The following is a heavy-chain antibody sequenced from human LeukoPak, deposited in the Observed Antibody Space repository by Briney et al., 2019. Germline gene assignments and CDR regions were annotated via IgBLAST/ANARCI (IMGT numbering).Heavy chain of an antibody. CDR1: GASINSHY. V-gene: IGHV4-4*07. CDR3: ARALNPLPGTYYFDY. CDR2: IYVSGST. J-gene: IGHJ4*02. D-gene: IGHD2-15*01. Sequence: SETLSLTCTVSGASINSHYWSWIRQPAGKGLEWIGRIYVSGSTNYNSSLQSRVTMSVDTSKNQFSLKLTSVTAAGTAVYYCARALNPLPGTYYFDYWGQGTLVTVSS.